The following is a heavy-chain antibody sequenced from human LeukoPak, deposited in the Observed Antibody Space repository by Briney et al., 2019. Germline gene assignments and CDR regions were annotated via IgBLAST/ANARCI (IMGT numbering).Heavy chain of an antibody. D-gene: IGHD3-9*01. Sequence: ASVKVSCKTSGHTFSDYYIHWIRQAPGQGLEWVGWINPNSGDTDYAQKFQGRVTVTRDTSISTAYMELSRLRSDDTAVYYCARDRYDILTGYQDNWFDPWGQGTLVTVSS. J-gene: IGHJ5*02. CDR1: GHTFSDYY. V-gene: IGHV1-2*02. CDR2: INPNSGDT. CDR3: ARDRYDILTGYQDNWFDP.